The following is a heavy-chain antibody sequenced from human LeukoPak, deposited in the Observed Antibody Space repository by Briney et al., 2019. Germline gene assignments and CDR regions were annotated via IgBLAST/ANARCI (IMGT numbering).Heavy chain of an antibody. CDR3: ARRGDYGARGYFDY. D-gene: IGHD4-17*01. CDR2: ISSSSSTI. Sequence: GGSLRLSCAASGFTFSNYEMNWVRQAPGKGLEWVSYISSSSSTIYYADSVKGRFTISRDNAKNSLYLQMNSLRDEDTAVYYCARRGDYGARGYFDYWGQGTLVTVSS. J-gene: IGHJ4*02. V-gene: IGHV3-48*02. CDR1: GFTFSNYE.